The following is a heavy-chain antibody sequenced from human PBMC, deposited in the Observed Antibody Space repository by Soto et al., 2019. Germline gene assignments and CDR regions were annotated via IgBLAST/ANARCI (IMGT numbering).Heavy chain of an antibody. CDR1: GGSIHVGGYY. Sequence: KASETLSLTCSVSGGSIHVGGYYWTWIRQRPGKGLEWMGYIYYTGKTYYNPSLESRLTMSVDRSKNQFSLRLTSVTAADTAVYFCGRDLTSNANCIDPWGPGTIVTVYS. V-gene: IGHV4-30-4*01. J-gene: IGHJ5*02. CDR3: GRDLTSNANCIDP. D-gene: IGHD2-2*01. CDR2: IYYTGKT.